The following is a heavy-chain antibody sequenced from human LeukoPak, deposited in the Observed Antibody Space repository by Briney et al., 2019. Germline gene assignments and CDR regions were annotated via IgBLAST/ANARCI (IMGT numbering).Heavy chain of an antibody. V-gene: IGHV4-59*01. CDR1: GGSISSYY. D-gene: IGHD1-14*01. J-gene: IGHJ5*02. CDR2: IYYSGST. Sequence: SETLSLTCTVSGGSISSYYWSWIRQPPGKGLEWIGYIYYSGSTNYNPSLKSRVTISVDTSKNQFSLKLSSVTAADTAAYYCARSGYNKNWFDPWGQGTLVTVSS. CDR3: ARSGYNKNWFDP.